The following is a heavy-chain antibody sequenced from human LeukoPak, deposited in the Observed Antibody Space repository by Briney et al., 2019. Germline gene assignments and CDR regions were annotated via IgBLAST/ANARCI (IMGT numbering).Heavy chain of an antibody. CDR2: VYYSGST. Sequence: KSSETLSLTCVVSGYSISSGYYWSWIRQPPGKGLEWIGSVYYSGSTYYNPSLKSRVTISVDSSKNQFSLKLSSVTAADTAVYYCARYSSSWYVGNFDYWGQGTLVTVSS. V-gene: IGHV4-38-2*01. CDR1: GYSISSGYY. CDR3: ARYSSSWYVGNFDY. D-gene: IGHD6-13*01. J-gene: IGHJ4*02.